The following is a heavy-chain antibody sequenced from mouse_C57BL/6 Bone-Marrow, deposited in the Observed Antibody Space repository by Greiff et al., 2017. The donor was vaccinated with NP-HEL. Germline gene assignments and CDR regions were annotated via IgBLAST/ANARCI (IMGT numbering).Heavy chain of an antibody. CDR3: EGRGDYFDY. V-gene: IGHV1-69*01. Sequence: VKLQESGAELVMPGASVKLSCKASGYTFTSYWMHWVKQRPGQGLEWIGEIDPSDSYTNYNQKFKGKSTLTVDKSSSTAYMQLSSLTSEDSAVYYCEGRGDYFDYWGQGTTLTVSS. J-gene: IGHJ2*01. CDR1: GYTFTSYW. CDR2: IDPSDSYT.